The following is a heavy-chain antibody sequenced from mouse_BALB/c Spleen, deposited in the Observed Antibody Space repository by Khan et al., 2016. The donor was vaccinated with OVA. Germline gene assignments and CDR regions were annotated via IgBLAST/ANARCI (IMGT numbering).Heavy chain of an antibody. J-gene: IGHJ3*01. CDR2: ISSLAYTI. CDR1: GSTFSDYG. Sequence: EVQLVESGGGLVQPGGSRKLSCAASGSTFSDYGMAWVRQAPGKGPEWVAFISSLAYTIFYADTVTGRFTISRENAKNTLYLEMSSLRSEDTAMYYCARGRAWFAYWGQGTLVTVSA. CDR3: ARGRAWFAY. V-gene: IGHV5-15*02.